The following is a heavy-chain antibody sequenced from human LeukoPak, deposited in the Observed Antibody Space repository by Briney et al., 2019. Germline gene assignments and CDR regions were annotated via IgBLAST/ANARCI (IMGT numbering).Heavy chain of an antibody. V-gene: IGHV4-39*07. J-gene: IGHJ4*02. D-gene: IGHD5-18*01. CDR1: GGSISSSSYY. Sequence: SETLSLTCTVSGGSISSSSYYWVWIRQPPGKGLEWIGNIYYSGSTNYNPSLKSRVTMSVDTSKNQFSLKLSSVTAADTAVYYCARQEGYSYGYDFACWRQRPLVTVSS. CDR3: ARQEGYSYGYDFAC. CDR2: IYYSGST.